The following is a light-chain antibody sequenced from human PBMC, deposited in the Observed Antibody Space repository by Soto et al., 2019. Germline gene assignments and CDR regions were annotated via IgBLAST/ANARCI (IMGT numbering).Light chain of an antibody. CDR3: QQYCSSVT. J-gene: IGKJ4*01. CDR1: QSVRSRY. V-gene: IGKV3-20*01. CDR2: DAS. Sequence: DIVLTQSPGTLSLSPGERATLSCRASQSVRSRYLAWYQQKAGQAPRLLIYDASRRPTGIPDRFSGSGSGTDFTLTISRLEPEDFAVYYCQQYCSSVTFGGGTKVEIK.